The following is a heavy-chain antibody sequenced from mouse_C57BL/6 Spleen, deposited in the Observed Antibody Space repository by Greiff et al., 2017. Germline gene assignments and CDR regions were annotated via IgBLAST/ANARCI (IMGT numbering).Heavy chain of an antibody. CDR2: ISDGGSYT. V-gene: IGHV5-4*03. CDR3: ARGGSNYDAMDY. D-gene: IGHD2-5*01. CDR1: GFTFSSYA. Sequence: EVMLVESGGGLVKPGGSLKLSCAASGFTFSSYAMSWVRQTPEKRLEWVATISDGGSYTYYPDNVKGRFTISRDNAKNNLYLQMSHLKSEDTAMYYCARGGSNYDAMDYWGQGTSVTVSS. J-gene: IGHJ4*01.